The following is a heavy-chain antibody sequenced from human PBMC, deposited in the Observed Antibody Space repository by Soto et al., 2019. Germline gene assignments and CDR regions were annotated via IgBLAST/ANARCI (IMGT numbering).Heavy chain of an antibody. CDR1: GFTFSSYA. CDR2: ISGSGGST. V-gene: IGHV3-23*04. Sequence: VQLVESGGGVVQPGRSLRLSCAASGFTFSSYAMSWVRQAPGKGLEWVSAISGSGGSTYYADSVKGRFTISRDNSKNTLYLQMNSLRAEDTAVYYCAKSGAYDYYYGMDVWGQGTTVTVSS. D-gene: IGHD3-10*01. CDR3: AKSGAYDYYYGMDV. J-gene: IGHJ6*02.